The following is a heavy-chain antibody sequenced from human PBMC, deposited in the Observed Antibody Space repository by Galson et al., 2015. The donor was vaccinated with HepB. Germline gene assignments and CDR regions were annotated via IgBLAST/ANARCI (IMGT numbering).Heavy chain of an antibody. D-gene: IGHD3-22*01. J-gene: IGHJ4*01. Sequence: SLRLSCAASGFTFSTYAMTWVRQAPGKGLEWVSAISSRGHATYYADSVMGRFTISRDNSKNTLYLQMNSMRADDTALYYCARDLDANYDDSSRYYLGYWGHGTLVTVSS. CDR3: ARDLDANYDDSSRYYLGY. CDR2: ISSRGHAT. CDR1: GFTFSTYA. V-gene: IGHV3-23*01.